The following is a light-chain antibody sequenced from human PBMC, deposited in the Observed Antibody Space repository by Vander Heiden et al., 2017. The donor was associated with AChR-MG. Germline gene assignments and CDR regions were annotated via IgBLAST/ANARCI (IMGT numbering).Light chain of an antibody. CDR2: LNSDGSH. Sequence: QLVLTQSPSASASLGASVKLTCTLSSGHSSYAIAWHQQQPEKGPRDLMKLNSDGSHSKGDGIPDRFSGSSSGAERYLTIASLQSEDEADYYCQTGGTGIHVVFGGGTKLTVL. V-gene: IGLV4-69*01. CDR1: SGHSSYA. CDR3: QTGGTGIHVV. J-gene: IGLJ2*01.